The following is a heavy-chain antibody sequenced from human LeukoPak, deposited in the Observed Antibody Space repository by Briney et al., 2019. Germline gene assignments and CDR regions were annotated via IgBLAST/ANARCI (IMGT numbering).Heavy chain of an antibody. V-gene: IGHV3-30-3*01. J-gene: IGHJ3*02. D-gene: IGHD3-22*01. CDR2: ISYDGSNK. CDR1: GFPFSSYA. CDR3: ARGFYYDSSAPPI. Sequence: PGRSLSLSCAASGFPFSSYAMHWGRPAPGKGLEGGVVISYDGSNKYYADSVKGRFTISRDNSKNTLYLQMNSLRAEDTAVYYCARGFYYDSSAPPIWGQGTMVTVSS.